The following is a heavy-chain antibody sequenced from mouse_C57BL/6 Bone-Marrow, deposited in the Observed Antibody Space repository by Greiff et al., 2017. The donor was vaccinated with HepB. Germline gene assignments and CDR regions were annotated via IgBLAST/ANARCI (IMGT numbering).Heavy chain of an antibody. D-gene: IGHD1-1*01. CDR2: ISSGSSTI. J-gene: IGHJ2*01. CDR3: ARSGTTVVDSYYFDY. CDR1: GFTFSDYG. V-gene: IGHV5-17*01. Sequence: EVNLVESGGGLVKPGGSLKLSCAASGFTFSDYGMHWVRQAPEKGLEWVAYISSGSSTIYYADTVKGRFTISRDNAKNTLFLQMTSLRSEDTAMYYCARSGTTVVDSYYFDYWGQGTTLTVSS.